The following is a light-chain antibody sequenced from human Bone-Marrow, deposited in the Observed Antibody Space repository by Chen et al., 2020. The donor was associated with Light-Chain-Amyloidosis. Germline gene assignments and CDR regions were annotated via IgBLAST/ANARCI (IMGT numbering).Light chain of an antibody. CDR3: YSTDISGNVAV. CDR1: ALPKKY. J-gene: IGLJ3*02. Sequence: SYELTQPPSVSVSPGQTARITGSGDALPKKYAFWYQQKSGQAPVLVIYEDNKRASEFPERFSGSSSGTVATLTISGAQVEDEAVYHCYSTDISGNVAVFGGGTKLTVL. CDR2: EDN. V-gene: IGLV3-10*01.